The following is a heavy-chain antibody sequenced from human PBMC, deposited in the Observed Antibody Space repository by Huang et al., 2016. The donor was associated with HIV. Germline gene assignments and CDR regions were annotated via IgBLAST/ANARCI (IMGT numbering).Heavy chain of an antibody. V-gene: IGHV4-39*01. CDR3: ARQDIYCSDGSCSGFDY. CDR1: GGSISSSSYY. J-gene: IGHJ4*02. CDR2: IYYSRKT. D-gene: IGHD2-15*01. Sequence: QLQLQESGPGLVKPSETLSLTCTVSGGSISSSSYYWGWIRQPPGKGLGGIGSIYYSRKTYYNPSLESRVTISVGTAKSQFSLGLSSVTASDTAVYYWARQDIYCSDGSCSGFDYWGQGSLVTVSS.